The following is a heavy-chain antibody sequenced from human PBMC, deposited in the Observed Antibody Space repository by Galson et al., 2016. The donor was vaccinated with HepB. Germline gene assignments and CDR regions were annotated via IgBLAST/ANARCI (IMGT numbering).Heavy chain of an antibody. CDR2: INADSGAT. D-gene: IGHD3-10*01. CDR1: GYTFTSHA. J-gene: IGHJ1*01. V-gene: IGHV1-3*01. CDR3: ARVAVAGEGYFQH. Sequence: SVKVSCKASGYTFTSHAIHRVRQAPGQRLEWMGWINADSGATKLSQKFQGRVTITRDTSASTAYMDLSSLTSEDTAVYYCARVAVAGEGYFQHWGQGTLVTVSS.